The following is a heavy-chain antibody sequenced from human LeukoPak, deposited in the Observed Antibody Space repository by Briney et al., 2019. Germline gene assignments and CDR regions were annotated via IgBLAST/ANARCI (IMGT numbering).Heavy chain of an antibody. CDR3: ARYVAVAGIDAFDI. D-gene: IGHD6-19*01. V-gene: IGHV1-69*06. Sequence: SVKVSCKASGGTFISYAISWVRQAPGQGLEWMGGIIPIFGTANYAQKFQGRVTITADKSTSTAYMELSSLRSEDTAVYYCARYVAVAGIDAFDIWGQGTMVTVPS. J-gene: IGHJ3*02. CDR2: IIPIFGTA. CDR1: GGTFISYA.